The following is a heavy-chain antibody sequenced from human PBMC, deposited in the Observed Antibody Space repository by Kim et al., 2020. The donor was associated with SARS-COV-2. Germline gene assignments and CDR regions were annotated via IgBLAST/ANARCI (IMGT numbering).Heavy chain of an antibody. J-gene: IGHJ4*02. Sequence: ALKRRVTISVDTSKNQFSLKLSSVTAADTAVYYCARVLRSGYYYHYFDYWGQGTLVTVSS. V-gene: IGHV4-39*07. D-gene: IGHD3-22*01. CDR3: ARVLRSGYYYHYFDY.